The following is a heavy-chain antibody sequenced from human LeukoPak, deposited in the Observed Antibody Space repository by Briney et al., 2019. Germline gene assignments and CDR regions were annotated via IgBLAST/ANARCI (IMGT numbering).Heavy chain of an antibody. J-gene: IGHJ4*02. CDR3: ARDGYCSSTSCYL. V-gene: IGHV1-69*01. Sequence: SVKVSCKASGGTFSSYAISWVRQAPGQGLEWMGGIIPIFGTANYAQKFQGRATITADESTSTAYMELSSLRSEDTAVYYCARDGYCSSTSCYLWGQGTLVTVSS. D-gene: IGHD2-2*01. CDR2: IIPIFGTA. CDR1: GGTFSSYA.